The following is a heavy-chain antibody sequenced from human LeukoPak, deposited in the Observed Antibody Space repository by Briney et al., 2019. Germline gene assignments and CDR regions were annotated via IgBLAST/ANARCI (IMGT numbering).Heavy chain of an antibody. D-gene: IGHD3-3*01. CDR2: IKQDGREK. Sequence: GGSLRLSCAASGLTFSSYWMSWVRQAPGKGLEWVANIKQDGREKYSVDSVKGRFTISRDNAKNSLYLQMNSLRAEDAAVYYCARGVTIFGVVITPTYYMDVWGKGTTVTVSS. CDR1: GLTFSSYW. CDR3: ARGVTIFGVVITPTYYMDV. J-gene: IGHJ6*03. V-gene: IGHV3-7*01.